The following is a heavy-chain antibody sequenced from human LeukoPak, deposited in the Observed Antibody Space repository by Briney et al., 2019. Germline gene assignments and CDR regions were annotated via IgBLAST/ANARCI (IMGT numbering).Heavy chain of an antibody. V-gene: IGHV1-8*03. CDR3: ARSGGSGWYFGINSHYYYMDV. Sequence: GASVKVSRKASGYTFTNYDINWVRQATGQGLEWMGWMNPNSGNTGYAQKLQGRITITRNTSISTAYMELSSLRSEDTALYYCARSGGSGWYFGINSHYYYMDVWGKGTTVTVSS. J-gene: IGHJ6*03. CDR2: MNPNSGNT. CDR1: GYTFTNYD. D-gene: IGHD6-19*01.